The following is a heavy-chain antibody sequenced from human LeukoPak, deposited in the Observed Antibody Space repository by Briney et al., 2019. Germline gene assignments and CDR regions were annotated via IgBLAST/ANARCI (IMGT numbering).Heavy chain of an antibody. CDR1: GFTFSSYA. V-gene: IGHV3-23*01. Sequence: GGSLRLSCAASGFTFSSYARGRVRQPPRKGGERVSAISGSGGSTYYADSVKGRFSISRDNSKNTLYLQINSLRAEDTAVYYCARDWPSARQQLPDYDAVDIWGQGTMVTVSS. CDR3: ARDWPSARQQLPDYDAVDI. CDR2: ISGSGGST. D-gene: IGHD6-13*01. J-gene: IGHJ3*02.